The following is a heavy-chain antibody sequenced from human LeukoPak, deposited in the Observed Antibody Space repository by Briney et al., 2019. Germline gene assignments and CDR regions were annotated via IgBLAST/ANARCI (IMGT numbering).Heavy chain of an antibody. J-gene: IGHJ6*02. D-gene: IGHD3-10*01. Sequence: GGSLRLSCAASGFSFSTYWMVWVRQAPGKGLEWVANINQDGSEKNYVDSVKGRFTISRDNAKNSLYLQMNSLRPEDTAIYYCAWYGVTHGLDVWGQGTTVTVSS. CDR3: AWYGVTHGLDV. CDR1: GFSFSTYW. CDR2: INQDGSEK. V-gene: IGHV3-7*01.